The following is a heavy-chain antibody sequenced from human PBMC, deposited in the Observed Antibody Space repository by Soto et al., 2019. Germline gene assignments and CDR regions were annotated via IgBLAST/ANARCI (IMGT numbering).Heavy chain of an antibody. CDR2: IYNTEST. J-gene: IGHJ4*02. V-gene: IGHV4-59*01. CDR1: GGSISSDY. CDR3: ARWRPIDY. Sequence: QVQLQESGPGLVKPSETLSLTCTVSGGSISSDYWGWVRQPPGKGLEWIGHIYNTESTNYNPSLKSRVTISVDTSKNQFSLKLSSVTAADTAVYYCARWRPIDYWGQGTLVTVSS.